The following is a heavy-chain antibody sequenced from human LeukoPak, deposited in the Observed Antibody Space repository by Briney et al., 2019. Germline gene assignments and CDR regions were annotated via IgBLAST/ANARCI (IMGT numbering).Heavy chain of an antibody. CDR3: ARIRCGHSGSVCYNH. CDR2: ISHTEGT. CDR1: GVSINDYY. J-gene: IGHJ4*02. V-gene: IGHV4-34*01. Sequence: SETLSLTCGVFGVSINDYYWSWIRQSPGKGLEWIGEISHTEGTRYHPSLESRVTMSVGTSENQLSLKLIFVTAADTAVYYCARIRCGHSGSVCYNHWGLGTLVTVSS. D-gene: IGHD2-21*01.